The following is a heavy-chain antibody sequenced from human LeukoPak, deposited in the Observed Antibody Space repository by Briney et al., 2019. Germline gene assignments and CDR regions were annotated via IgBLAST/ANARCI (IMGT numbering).Heavy chain of an antibody. J-gene: IGHJ4*02. CDR1: GFTFSSYA. V-gene: IGHV3-23*01. CDR3: ARPMNVLRFLEWLFIY. CDR2: ISGSGGST. D-gene: IGHD3-3*01. Sequence: PGGSLRLSCAASGFTFSSYAMSWVRQAPGKGLEWVSAISGSGGSTYYADSVKGRFTISRDNSKNTLYLQMNSLRAEDTAVYYCARPMNVLRFLEWLFIYWGRGTLVTVSS.